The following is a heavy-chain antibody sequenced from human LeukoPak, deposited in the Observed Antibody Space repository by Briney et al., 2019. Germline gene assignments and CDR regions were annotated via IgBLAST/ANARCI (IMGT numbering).Heavy chain of an antibody. CDR1: GGSMSSGSYS. D-gene: IGHD2-15*01. V-gene: IGHV4-30-2*01. CDR3: ARDPGSPRGYFDL. CDR2: IYRSGST. J-gene: IGHJ2*01. Sequence: SETLSLTCTVSGGSMSSGSYSWSWIRQPPGKGLEWIGYIYRSGSTYYNPSLKSRVTISVDRSKKQFSLKLSSVTAADTAVYYCARDPGSPRGYFDLWGRGTLVTVSS.